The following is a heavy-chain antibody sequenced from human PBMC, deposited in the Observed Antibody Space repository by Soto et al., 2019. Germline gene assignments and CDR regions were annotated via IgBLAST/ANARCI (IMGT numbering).Heavy chain of an antibody. CDR1: GFTFSSYG. D-gene: IGHD3-10*01. CDR2: IWYDGSNK. Sequence: QVQLVESGGGVVQPGRSLRLSFAASGFTFSSYGMHWVRQAPGKGLEWVAFIWYDGSNKYYADSVKGRFTISRDNSKNTLYLQMNSLRAEDTAVYYCARDLAGSGSTFFDFWGQGTLVAVSS. V-gene: IGHV3-33*01. CDR3: ARDLAGSGSTFFDF. J-gene: IGHJ4*02.